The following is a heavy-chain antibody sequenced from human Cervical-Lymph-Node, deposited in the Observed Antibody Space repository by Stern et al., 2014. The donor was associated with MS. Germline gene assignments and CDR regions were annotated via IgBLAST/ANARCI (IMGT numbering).Heavy chain of an antibody. Sequence: QVQLVQSGAEVKKPGASVKVSCKASGYTVTSYDFHWVRQAAGQGLEWMGWMHPNSGNTGYAQKFRGRISMTRNASTTTAYMELKSLRPEDTAVYYCARGFHPGRSDGPSVDWGQGTLVTVSS. D-gene: IGHD2/OR15-2a*01. CDR1: GYTVTSYD. V-gene: IGHV1-8*01. CDR2: MHPNSGNT. CDR3: ARGFHPGRSDGPSVD. J-gene: IGHJ4*02.